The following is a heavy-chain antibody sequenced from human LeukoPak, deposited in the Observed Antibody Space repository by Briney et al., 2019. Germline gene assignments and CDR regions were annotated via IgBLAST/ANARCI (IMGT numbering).Heavy chain of an antibody. CDR2: ISSSSSYI. CDR1: GFTFSSYS. J-gene: IGHJ4*02. CDR3: ARELGYDSSGFDY. V-gene: IGHV3-21*01. Sequence: PGGSLRLSCAASGFTFSSYSMNWVRQAPGKGLEWVSSISSSSSYIYYADSVKGRFTISRDNAKNSLYLQMNSLRAEDTAVYYWARELGYDSSGFDYWGQGTLVTVSS. D-gene: IGHD3-22*01.